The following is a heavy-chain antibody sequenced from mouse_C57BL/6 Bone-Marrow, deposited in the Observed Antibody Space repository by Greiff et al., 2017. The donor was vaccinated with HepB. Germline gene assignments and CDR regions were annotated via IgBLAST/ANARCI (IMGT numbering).Heavy chain of an antibody. CDR1: GYTFTSYW. CDR2: IYPGSGST. J-gene: IGHJ1*03. CDR3: VLYYYGSSSCYFDV. D-gene: IGHD1-1*01. Sequence: QVQLKQPGAELVKPGASVKMSCKASGYTFTSYWITWVKQRPGQGLEWIGDIYPGSGSTNYNEKFKSKATLTVDTSSSTAYMQLSSLTSEDSAVYYCVLYYYGSSSCYFDVWGTGTTVTVSS. V-gene: IGHV1-55*01.